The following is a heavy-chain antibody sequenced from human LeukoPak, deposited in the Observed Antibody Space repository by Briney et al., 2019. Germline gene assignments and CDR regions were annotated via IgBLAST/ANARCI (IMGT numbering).Heavy chain of an antibody. CDR2: IYTSGGN. V-gene: IGHV4-4*07. CDR3: ARDMVRGVILGAFDI. CDR1: GGSISSYY. J-gene: IGHJ3*02. Sequence: PSETLSLTCTVSGGSISSYYWSWIRQPAGKGLEWIGRIYTSGGNNYNPSLKSRVTMPVDTSKNQFSLKLSSVTAADTAVYYCARDMVRGVILGAFDIWGQGTMVTVSS. D-gene: IGHD3-10*01.